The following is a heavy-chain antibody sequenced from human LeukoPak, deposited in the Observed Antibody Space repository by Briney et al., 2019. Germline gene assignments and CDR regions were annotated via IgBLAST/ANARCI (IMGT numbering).Heavy chain of an antibody. CDR3: ARGWDGIAVAGSFDY. V-gene: IGHV4-59*01. CDR2: IYYSGST. D-gene: IGHD6-19*01. Sequence: SQTLSLTCTVSGGSTSGYYWSWIRQPPGKGLEWIGDIYYSGSTNYNPSLTSRVTMSVDTSKNQFSLKLNSVTAADTAVYYCARGWDGIAVAGSFDYWGQGTLVTVSS. CDR1: GGSTSGYY. J-gene: IGHJ4*02.